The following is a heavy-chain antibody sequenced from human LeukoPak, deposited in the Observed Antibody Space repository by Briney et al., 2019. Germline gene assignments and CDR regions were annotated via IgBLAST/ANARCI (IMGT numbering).Heavy chain of an antibody. V-gene: IGHV4-59*01. CDR1: GGSISSYY. Sequence: PSETLSLTCTVPGGSISSYYWSWIRQPPGKGLEWIGYIYYSGSTNYNPSLKSRVTISVDTSKNQFSLKLSSVTAADTAVYYCASSSSGWYGPPYFQHWGQGTLVTVSS. D-gene: IGHD6-19*01. J-gene: IGHJ1*01. CDR3: ASSSSGWYGPPYFQH. CDR2: IYYSGST.